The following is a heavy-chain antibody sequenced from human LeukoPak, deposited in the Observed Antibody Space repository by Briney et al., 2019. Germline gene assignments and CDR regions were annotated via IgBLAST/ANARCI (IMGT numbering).Heavy chain of an antibody. CDR2: VYYSGST. J-gene: IGHJ6*03. CDR1: GGSISSSAYY. V-gene: IGHV4-39*01. CDR3: ARHSFYYYYYIDV. Sequence: SETLSLTCTVSGGSISSSAYYWGWIRQSPGKGLEWIGDVYYSGSTFYNPSLMSRVTIPADTSINQFSLKLSSVTAADTAVYYCARHSFYYYYYIDVWGKGTTVIVSS.